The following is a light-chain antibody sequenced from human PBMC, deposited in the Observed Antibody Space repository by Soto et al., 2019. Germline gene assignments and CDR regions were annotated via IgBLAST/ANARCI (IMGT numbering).Light chain of an antibody. V-gene: IGKV1-5*01. CDR1: QSISTW. CDR3: QQYSSYSET. J-gene: IGKJ1*01. Sequence: DIQMTQSPSTLSASVGDRVIITCRASQSISTWLAWYQQKPGKAPKLLIFDASGLQSGVPSRFSGSGSGTEFTLTISSPQPDDSATYYCQQYSSYSETFGQGTKVDI. CDR2: DAS.